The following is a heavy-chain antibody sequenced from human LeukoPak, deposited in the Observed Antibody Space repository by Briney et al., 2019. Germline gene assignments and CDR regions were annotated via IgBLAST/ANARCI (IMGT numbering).Heavy chain of an antibody. CDR2: IHSGGTT. CDR3: ARERRYCSGDNCYSGLDY. Sequence: PGGSLRLSCAVSGFTVSSNYMSWVRQAPRKGLEWVSLIHSGGTTDYADSVKDRFTISRDYSKNTVNLQINSLRAEDTAVYYCARERRYCSGDNCYSGLDYWGQGTLVTVSS. D-gene: IGHD2-15*01. CDR1: GFTVSSNY. J-gene: IGHJ4*02. V-gene: IGHV3-53*01.